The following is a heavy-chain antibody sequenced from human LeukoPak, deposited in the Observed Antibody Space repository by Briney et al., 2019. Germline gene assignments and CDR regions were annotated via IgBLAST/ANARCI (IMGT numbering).Heavy chain of an antibody. Sequence: PSETLTLSCVVSGVTISSYNWNWLRQPPGKGLEWIGYIYYSGSTNYNPSLKSRVTISIDTSKDQFSLKLSSVTAADTAVYYCARLANYDMWRGKYRHKFSDMWGEGTVVTVSS. CDR1: GVTISSYN. CDR3: ARLANYDMWRGKYRHKFSDM. V-gene: IGHV4-59*08. CDR2: IYYSGST. D-gene: IGHD3-3*01. J-gene: IGHJ3*02.